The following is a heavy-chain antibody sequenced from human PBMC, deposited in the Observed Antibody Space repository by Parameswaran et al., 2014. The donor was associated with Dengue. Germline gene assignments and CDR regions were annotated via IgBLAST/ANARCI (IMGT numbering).Heavy chain of an antibody. CDR3: ARVRIQLWFSLDY. CDR2: IYYSGST. D-gene: IGHD5-18*01. CDR1: GGSVSSGSYY. J-gene: IGHJ4*02. Sequence: SETLRLSCTVSGGSVSSGSYYWSWIRQPPGKGLEWIGYIYYSGSTNYNPSLKSRVTISVDTSKNQFSLKLSSVTAADTAVYYCARVRIQLWFSLDYWGQGTLVTVSS. V-gene: IGHV4-61*01.